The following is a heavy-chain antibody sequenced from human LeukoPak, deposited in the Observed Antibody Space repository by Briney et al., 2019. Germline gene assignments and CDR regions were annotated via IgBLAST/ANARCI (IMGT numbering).Heavy chain of an antibody. CDR1: GGSISSHY. D-gene: IGHD4-17*01. Sequence: SETLSLTCTVSGGSISSHYWSWIRQPPGKGLEWIGYIYYSGSTYYNPSLKSRVTISVDTSKNQFSLKLSSVTAADTAVYYCARDRADYAAYPHWFDPWGQGTLVTVSS. CDR3: ARDRADYAAYPHWFDP. J-gene: IGHJ5*02. V-gene: IGHV4-59*11. CDR2: IYYSGST.